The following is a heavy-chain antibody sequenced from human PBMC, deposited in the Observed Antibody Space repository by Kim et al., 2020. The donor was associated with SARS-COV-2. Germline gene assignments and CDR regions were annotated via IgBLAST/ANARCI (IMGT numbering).Heavy chain of an antibody. D-gene: IGHD3-3*02. V-gene: IGHV3-74*01. Sequence: GGSLRLSCAASGFTFTNYWIHWVRQIPGKGPVWVSSVGGDGGSRYSADSVTGRFTTSRDNANNMVYLQMNSLRVDDTAIYYCTSIFEYWGQGALVTVSS. CDR2: VGGDGGSR. CDR1: GFTFTNYW. CDR3: TSIFEY. J-gene: IGHJ4*02.